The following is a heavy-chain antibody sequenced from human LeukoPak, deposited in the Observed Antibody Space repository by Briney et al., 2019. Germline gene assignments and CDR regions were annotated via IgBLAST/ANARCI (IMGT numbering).Heavy chain of an antibody. D-gene: IGHD2-2*01. CDR1: GFTFSNAW. CDR2: FKSKTDSGTT. Sequence: PGGSLRLSCAASGFTFSNAWMSWVRQAPGKGLEWVGRFKSKTDSGTTDYAAPVKGRFTISRDDSKNTLYLQMNSLKFEDTAVYYCTTAPAQSDYWGQGTLVTVSS. J-gene: IGHJ4*02. V-gene: IGHV3-15*01. CDR3: TTAPAQSDY.